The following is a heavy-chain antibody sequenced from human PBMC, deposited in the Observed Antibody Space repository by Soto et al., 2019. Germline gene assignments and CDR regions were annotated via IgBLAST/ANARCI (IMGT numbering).Heavy chain of an antibody. V-gene: IGHV1-18*01. CDR1: GYTFTNYG. Sequence: QVQLVQSGAEVRKPGASVKVSCKASGYTFTNYGISWVRQAPGQGLEWMGWISGFNGKTTYAQTLQGRFTMTADTSTGTASMELRSLRSDDTAMYYCARDDDAGAVAPDVWGQGTQVTVSS. CDR3: ARDDDAGAVAPDV. D-gene: IGHD6-19*01. J-gene: IGHJ6*02. CDR2: ISGFNGKT.